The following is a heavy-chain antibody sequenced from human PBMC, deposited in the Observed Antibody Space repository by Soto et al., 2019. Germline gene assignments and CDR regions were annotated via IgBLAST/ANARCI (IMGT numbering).Heavy chain of an antibody. CDR3: AKEMSLGRPYDY. CDR1: GFTFSNYA. CDR2: VGATSDYT. Sequence: EVQLLQSGGGFVQPGGSLRLSCAASGFTFSNYALSWVRQAPGKGLEWVSVVGATSDYTFYTDSVKGRFTISRDNSRNTLYLQMSSLSAEDTAVYYCAKEMSLGRPYDYWGQGTLVTVSS. V-gene: IGHV3-23*01. J-gene: IGHJ4*02.